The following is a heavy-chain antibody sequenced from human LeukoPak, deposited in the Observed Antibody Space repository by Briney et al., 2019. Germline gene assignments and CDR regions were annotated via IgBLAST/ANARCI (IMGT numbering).Heavy chain of an antibody. V-gene: IGHV3-23*01. CDR3: AKELYYDSSGYPSAFDY. J-gene: IGHJ4*02. D-gene: IGHD3-22*01. Sequence: GGSLRLSCAASGFTFSSYAMSWVRQAPGKGLEWVSAISGSGGSTYYADSVKGRFTISRDNSKNTLYLQMNSLRAEDTAVYYCAKELYYDSSGYPSAFDYWGQGTLVTVSS. CDR1: GFTFSSYA. CDR2: ISGSGGST.